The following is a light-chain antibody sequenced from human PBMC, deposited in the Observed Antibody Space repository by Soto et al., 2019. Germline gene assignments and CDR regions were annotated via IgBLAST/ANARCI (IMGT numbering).Light chain of an antibody. Sequence: QPVLTQPPSTSGTPGQRVIIPCSGSSSNIGGNTVNWYQQLPGTAPKLLIYSNDQRPSGVPDRFSGSKSGTSASLAISGLQSEDEADYFCEAWDGSLSSALFGGGTKLTVL. V-gene: IGLV1-44*01. CDR1: SSNIGGNT. J-gene: IGLJ2*01. CDR3: EAWDGSLSSAL. CDR2: SND.